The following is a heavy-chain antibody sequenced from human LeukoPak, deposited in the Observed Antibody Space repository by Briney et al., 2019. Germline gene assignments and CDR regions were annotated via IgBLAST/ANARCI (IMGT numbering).Heavy chain of an antibody. CDR3: ASSRGYSYGEVDY. Sequence: PSETLSLTCAVSGYSISSDYYWGWIRQPPGKGLEWIGCIYHSGSTYYNPSLKSRVTISVDTSKNQFSLKLSSVTAAGTAVYYCASSRGYSYGEVDYWGQGTLVTVSS. D-gene: IGHD5-18*01. CDR1: GYSISSDYY. J-gene: IGHJ4*02. CDR2: IYHSGST. V-gene: IGHV4-38-2*01.